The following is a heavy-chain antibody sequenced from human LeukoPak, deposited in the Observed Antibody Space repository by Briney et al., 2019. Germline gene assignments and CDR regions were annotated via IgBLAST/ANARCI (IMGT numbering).Heavy chain of an antibody. CDR2: INPNKGGT. D-gene: IGHD5-24*01. J-gene: IGHJ3*02. Sequence: ASVKVSCKASGYTFTGYFMNWVRQAPGQGLEWMGRINPNKGGTNYAQNFQVRVTMTRDTSISTAFMELSSLRSEDTAVYYCARVGDGLNDAFDIWGQGTMVTVSS. V-gene: IGHV1-2*06. CDR3: ARVGDGLNDAFDI. CDR1: GYTFTGYF.